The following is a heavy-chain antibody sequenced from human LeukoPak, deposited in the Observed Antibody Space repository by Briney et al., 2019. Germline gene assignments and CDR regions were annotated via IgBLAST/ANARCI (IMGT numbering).Heavy chain of an antibody. CDR3: ARHPAAGDY. D-gene: IGHD6-13*01. V-gene: IGHV3-30*04. Sequence: GGSLRLSCAASGFTFSSYAMHWVRQAPGKGVEWVAVISYDGSNKYYADSVKGRFTISRDNSKNTLYLQMNSLRAEDTAVYYCARHPAAGDYWGQGTLVTVSS. J-gene: IGHJ4*02. CDR2: ISYDGSNK. CDR1: GFTFSSYA.